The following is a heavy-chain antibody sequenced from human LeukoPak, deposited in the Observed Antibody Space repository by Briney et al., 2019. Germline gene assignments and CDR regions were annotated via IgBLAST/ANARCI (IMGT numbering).Heavy chain of an antibody. CDR2: IWYDGSNK. J-gene: IGHJ4*02. Sequence: GGSLRLSCAASGFTFSSYGMHWVRQAPGKGLEWVAVIWYDGSNKYYADSVKGRFTISRDNSKNTLYLQMNSLRAEDTAVYYCARDHGDIVVVVAATLGYYFDYWGQGTLVTVSS. CDR3: ARDHGDIVVVVAATLGYYFDY. CDR1: GFTFSSYG. D-gene: IGHD2-15*01. V-gene: IGHV3-30*19.